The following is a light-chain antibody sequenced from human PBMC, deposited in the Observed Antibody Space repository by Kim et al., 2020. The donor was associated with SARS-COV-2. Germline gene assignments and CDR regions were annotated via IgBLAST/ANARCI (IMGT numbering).Light chain of an antibody. CDR3: QQFYATPRT. Sequence: ATNNCRSSQTVLYNSNNKNYLAWYQQKPGQPPKLLIYWASTRESGVPDRFRGSGSGTDFTLTISSLQAEDVAVYYCQQFYATPRTFGQGTKVDIK. CDR2: WAS. J-gene: IGKJ1*01. V-gene: IGKV4-1*01. CDR1: QTVLYNSNNKNY.